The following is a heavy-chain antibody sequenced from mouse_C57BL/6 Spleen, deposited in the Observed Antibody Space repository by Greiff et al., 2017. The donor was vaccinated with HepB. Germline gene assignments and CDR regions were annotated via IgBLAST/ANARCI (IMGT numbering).Heavy chain of an antibody. CDR2: IYPNSGST. J-gene: IGHJ2*01. V-gene: IGHV1-64*01. CDR1: GYTFTSYW. D-gene: IGHD1-1*01. CDR3: SRNYYGSSRYSFDY. Sequence: VQRVESGAELVKPGASVKLSCKASGYTFTSYWMPWVKQRPGQGLEWIGMIYPNSGSTNYNEKFKSKATLTVDKSSSTASMQLRSLTSEDSAVYYCSRNYYGSSRYSFDYWGQGTTLTVSS.